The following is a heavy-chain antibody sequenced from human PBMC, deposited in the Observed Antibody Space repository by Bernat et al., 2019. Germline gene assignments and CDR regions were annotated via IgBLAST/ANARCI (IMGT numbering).Heavy chain of an antibody. Sequence: QVQLVESGGGVVQPGRSLRLSCAASGFTFSSYAMHWVRQAPGKGLEWVAVISYDGSNKYYADSVKGRFTISRDNSKNTLYLQMNSLRAEDTAVYYCAGSITYYFDYWGQGTLVTVSS. V-gene: IGHV3-30-3*01. CDR2: ISYDGSNK. J-gene: IGHJ4*02. CDR1: GFTFSSYA. CDR3: AGSITYYFDY. D-gene: IGHD1-20*01.